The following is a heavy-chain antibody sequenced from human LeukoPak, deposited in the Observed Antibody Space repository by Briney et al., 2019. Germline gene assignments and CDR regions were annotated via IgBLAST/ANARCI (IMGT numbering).Heavy chain of an antibody. CDR2: IYPGDSDT. J-gene: IGHJ3*02. D-gene: IGHD3-22*01. Sequence: AGESLKISCKDSGYKFTRCWIGWVRQMPGKGLEWMGIIYPGDSDTRYSPSFQGQVTISADKSISTAYLPWSSLKASDTAMYYCARQRSTAYYDSSGLPYDAFDIWGQGTMVTVSS. V-gene: IGHV5-51*01. CDR1: GYKFTRCW. CDR3: ARQRSTAYYDSSGLPYDAFDI.